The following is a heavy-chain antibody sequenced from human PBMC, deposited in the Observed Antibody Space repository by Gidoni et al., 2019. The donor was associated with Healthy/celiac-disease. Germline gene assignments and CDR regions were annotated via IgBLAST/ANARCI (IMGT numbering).Heavy chain of an antibody. CDR3: ARGIVAWGSYRYKGLDY. V-gene: IGHV1-3*01. Sequence: QVQLVQSGAEVKKPGASVKVSCKASGYTFTSYAMHWVRQAPGQRLEWMGWINAGNGNTKYSQKFQGRVTITRDTSASTAYMELSSLRSEDTAVYYCARGIVAWGSYRYKGLDYWGQGTLVTVSS. J-gene: IGHJ4*02. CDR1: GYTFTSYA. CDR2: INAGNGNT. D-gene: IGHD3-16*02.